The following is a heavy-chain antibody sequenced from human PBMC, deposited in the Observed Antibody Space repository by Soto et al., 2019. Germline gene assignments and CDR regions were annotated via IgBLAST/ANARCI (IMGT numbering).Heavy chain of an antibody. CDR2: LKTNSGYA. CDR3: ARDSNWALDL. CDR1: GYTFTDHH. V-gene: IGHV1-46*01. D-gene: IGHD6-13*01. Sequence: QVQLVQSGAEVKEPGASVKVSCKASGYTFTDHHIHWVRQAPGQGLEWMGILKTNSGYARYAQRFQDNSTMTRDTSTRTHYLELSSLTSEDTAIYYCARDSNWALDLWGQGTLVTVSS. J-gene: IGHJ5*02.